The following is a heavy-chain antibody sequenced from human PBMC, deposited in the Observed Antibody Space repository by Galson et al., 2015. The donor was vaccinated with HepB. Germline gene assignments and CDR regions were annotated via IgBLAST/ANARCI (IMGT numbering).Heavy chain of an antibody. CDR3: AKALISRWLVSGVDY. V-gene: IGHV3-9*01. CDR2: ISWNSNSI. Sequence: SLRLSCAASGFTFDDYAMHWVRQAPGKGLEWVSSISWNSNSIGYVDSVKGRFTISRGNAKNSLYLQMNSLRAEDTALYYCAKALISRWLVSGVDYWGQGTLVTVSS. J-gene: IGHJ4*02. CDR1: GFTFDDYA. D-gene: IGHD6-19*01.